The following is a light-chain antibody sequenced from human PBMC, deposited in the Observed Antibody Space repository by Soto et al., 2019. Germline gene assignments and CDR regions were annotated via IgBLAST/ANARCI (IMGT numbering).Light chain of an antibody. CDR2: GAS. J-gene: IGKJ2*01. CDR3: QQYGSSPYT. V-gene: IGKV3-20*01. Sequence: EIALTQSPGTLSLSPGERATLSCRASQSVSSDYLAWYQQKAGQAPRLLLYGASNRATAIPDRFSGSGSGTDFTLTISRLEPEDFAVYSCQQYGSSPYTFGQGTKVEI. CDR1: QSVSSDY.